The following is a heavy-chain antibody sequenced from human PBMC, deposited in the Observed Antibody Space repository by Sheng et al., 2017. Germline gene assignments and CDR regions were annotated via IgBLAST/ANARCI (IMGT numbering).Heavy chain of an antibody. V-gene: IGHV3-33*01. CDR3: AREAETRVARGGVDY. Sequence: QVQLVESGGGVVQPGRSLRLSCAASGFSFSTYGMHWVRQAPGKGLEWVAVIWFDGSNKYYADSVKGRFTISRDNSKNTLYLQMNSLRAEDTAVYYCAREAETRVARGGVDYWGQGTLVT. CDR1: GFSFSTYG. CDR2: IWFDGSNK. D-gene: IGHD4-4*01. J-gene: IGHJ4*02.